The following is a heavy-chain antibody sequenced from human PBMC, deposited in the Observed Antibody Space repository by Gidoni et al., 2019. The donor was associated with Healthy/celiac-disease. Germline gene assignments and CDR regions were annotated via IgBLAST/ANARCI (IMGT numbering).Heavy chain of an antibody. CDR3: ARGGTEYYDFWSGYYFDY. J-gene: IGHJ4*02. D-gene: IGHD3-3*01. CDR2: IYHSGST. CDR1: GYSLSSGYY. V-gene: IGHV4-38-2*01. Sequence: QVQLQESGPGLVKPSETLSLTCAVSGYSLSSGYYWGWLRQPPGKGLAWIGSIYHSGSTSYNPSLKSRVTISVDTSKNQFALKLSSVTAADTAVYYCARGGTEYYDFWSGYYFDYWGQGTLVNVSS.